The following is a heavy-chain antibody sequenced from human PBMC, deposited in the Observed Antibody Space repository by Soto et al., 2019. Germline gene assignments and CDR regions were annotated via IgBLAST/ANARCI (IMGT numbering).Heavy chain of an antibody. CDR1: GFTFSTYG. CDR2: MSYDGSNK. CDR3: ARGRLLATVSSVEFDY. V-gene: IGHV3-30*03. J-gene: IGHJ4*02. Sequence: GGSLRLSCAASGFTFSTYGMHWVRQAPGKGLEWVAVMSYDGSNKYYADSVKGRFTISRDNSKNTLYLQMNSLRTEDTAVYYCARGRLLATVSSVEFDYWGQGTLVTVSS. D-gene: IGHD4-4*01.